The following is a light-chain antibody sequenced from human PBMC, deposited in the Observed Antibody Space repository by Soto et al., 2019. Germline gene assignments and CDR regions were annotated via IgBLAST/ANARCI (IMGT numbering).Light chain of an antibody. CDR2: GAS. J-gene: IGKJ1*01. V-gene: IGKV3-15*01. CDR1: QSITAT. CDR3: QHYNSYSWT. Sequence: EIVLTQSPATLSVSPGGRPTISCSSSQSITATLVWYQQKPGQPPKLLIYGASRRATGLPARFSGSGSGTDFTLIISRLQTEDFATYYCQHYNSYSWTFGQGTQVDNK.